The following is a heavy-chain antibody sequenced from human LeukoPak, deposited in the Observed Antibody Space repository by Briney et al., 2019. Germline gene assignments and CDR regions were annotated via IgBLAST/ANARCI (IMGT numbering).Heavy chain of an antibody. J-gene: IGHJ4*02. D-gene: IGHD3-22*01. CDR3: VGDSNGYFYGHDY. CDR2: ISDSGSVI. V-gene: IGHV3-11*01. Sequence: PGGSLRLSCEASGFTFSNYYMSWIRQAPGKGLEWVSYISDSGSVIYYSDSVKGRFTISRDNAKNSLYLQMSSLRAEDTAVYFCVGDSNGYFYGHDYWGQGTLVAVSS. CDR1: GFTFSNYY.